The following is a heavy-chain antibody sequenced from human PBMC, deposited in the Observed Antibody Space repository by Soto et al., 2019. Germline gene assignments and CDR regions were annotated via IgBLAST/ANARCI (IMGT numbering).Heavy chain of an antibody. V-gene: IGHV1-69*12. D-gene: IGHD3-10*01. CDR3: ARNYYGSGSYYIDY. Sequence: QVQLVQSGAEVKKPGSSVKVSCKASGGTFSTYAIGWVRQAPGQGLEWMGGISPIFGTADYAQKFQGRVTITADESTSTANMELSSLRSEDTSMYYCARNYYGSGSYYIDYWGQGTLFTVSS. CDR2: ISPIFGTA. CDR1: GGTFSTYA. J-gene: IGHJ4*02.